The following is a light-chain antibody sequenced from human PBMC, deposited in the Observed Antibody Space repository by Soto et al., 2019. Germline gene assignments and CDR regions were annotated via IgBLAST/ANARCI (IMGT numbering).Light chain of an antibody. J-gene: IGKJ1*01. Sequence: EIVMTQSPATLSVSPGDRATLSCRASQSVDKHLHWYQQKLGQAPRLLLEAASGRATGLTDRFSGSGSGTDFTLTISRLEPEDFAVYYCQQYGSSPWTFGQGTKVDIK. CDR3: QQYGSSPWT. CDR1: QSVDKH. CDR2: AAS. V-gene: IGKV3-20*01.